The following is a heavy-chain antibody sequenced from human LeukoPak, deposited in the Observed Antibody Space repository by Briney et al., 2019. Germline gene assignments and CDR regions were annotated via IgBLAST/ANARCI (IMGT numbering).Heavy chain of an antibody. CDR2: INPNSGGT. CDR1: GYTFTGYY. CDR3: ARDLLPYYDILTGRYYYCYYMDV. Sequence: ASVKVSCKASGYTFTGYYMHWVRQAPGQGLEWMGWINPNSGGTNYAQKFQGRVTMTRDTPISTAYMELSRLRSDDTAVYYCARDLLPYYDILTGRYYYCYYMDVWGKGTTVTISS. J-gene: IGHJ6*03. V-gene: IGHV1-2*02. D-gene: IGHD3-9*01.